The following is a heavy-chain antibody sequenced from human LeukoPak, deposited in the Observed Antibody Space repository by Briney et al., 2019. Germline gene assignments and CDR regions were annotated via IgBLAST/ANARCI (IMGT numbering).Heavy chain of an antibody. Sequence: SGPTLVKPTQTLTLTCTFSGFSLSTSGVGVGWIRQPPGKALEWLALIYWNDDKRYSPSLKSRLTITKDTSKNQVVLTMTNMDPVDTATYYCARPLPSYSSGWYYFDYWGQGTLVTVSS. CDR1: GFSLSTSGVG. J-gene: IGHJ4*02. D-gene: IGHD6-19*01. CDR2: IYWNDDK. V-gene: IGHV2-5*01. CDR3: ARPLPSYSSGWYYFDY.